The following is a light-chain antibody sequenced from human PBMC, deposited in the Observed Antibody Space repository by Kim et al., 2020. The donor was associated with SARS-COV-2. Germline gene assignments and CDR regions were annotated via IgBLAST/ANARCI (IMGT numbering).Light chain of an antibody. CDR1: QSISTS. CDR3: QQYNGYSGYT. J-gene: IGKJ2*01. CDR2: DAS. Sequence: DIQMTQSPSTLSASVGDRVTITCRASQSISTSLAWYHQKPGKAPKLLIYDASSLESGVPSRFSGSGSGTEFTLTISSLQPDDFSTYYCQQYNGYSGYTFGQGTKLEIK. V-gene: IGKV1-5*01.